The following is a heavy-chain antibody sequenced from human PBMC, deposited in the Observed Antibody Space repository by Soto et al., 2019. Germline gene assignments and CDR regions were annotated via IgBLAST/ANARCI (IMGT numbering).Heavy chain of an antibody. Sequence: GGSLRLSCAASGFTFSSYAMHWVRQAPGKGLEWVAVISYDGSNKYYADSVKGRFTISRDNSKNTLYLQMNSLRAEDTAVYYCARDQNDFWSGYSDYYYGMDVWGQGTTVTVYS. J-gene: IGHJ6*02. CDR2: ISYDGSNK. V-gene: IGHV3-30-3*01. CDR3: ARDQNDFWSGYSDYYYGMDV. D-gene: IGHD3-3*01. CDR1: GFTFSSYA.